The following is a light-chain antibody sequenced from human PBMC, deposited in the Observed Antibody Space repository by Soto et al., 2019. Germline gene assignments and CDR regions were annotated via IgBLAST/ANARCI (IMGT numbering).Light chain of an antibody. CDR2: DAS. J-gene: IGKJ3*01. V-gene: IGKV3-11*01. Sequence: EIVLTQSPATLSLSPGERATLSCRASQSVSFYLAWYQQKPGQAPRLLIYDASNRATGIPARFSGSGSGTDFTLTISSLEPEDFAVYYCQQRSNWPRTFGPGTKVDI. CDR3: QQRSNWPRT. CDR1: QSVSFY.